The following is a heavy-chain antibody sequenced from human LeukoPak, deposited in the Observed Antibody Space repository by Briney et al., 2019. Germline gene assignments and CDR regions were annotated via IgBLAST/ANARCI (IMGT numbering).Heavy chain of an antibody. V-gene: IGHV4-61*02. CDR2: IYTSGST. CDR3: AREGGGYYYDSSGYYSFYFDY. D-gene: IGHD3-22*01. Sequence: SQTLSLTCTVSGGSISSGSYYWSWIRQPAGKGLEWIGRIYTSGSTNYNPSLKSRVTISVDTSKNQFSLKLSSVTAADTAMYYCAREGGGYYYDSSGYYSFYFDYWGQGTLVTVSS. J-gene: IGHJ4*02. CDR1: GGSISSGSYY.